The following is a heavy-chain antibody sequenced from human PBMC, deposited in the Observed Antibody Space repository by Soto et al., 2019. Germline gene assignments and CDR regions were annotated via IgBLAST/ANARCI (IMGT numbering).Heavy chain of an antibody. CDR3: VSVEGTATSSPWFDP. J-gene: IGHJ5*02. D-gene: IGHD5-12*01. V-gene: IGHV1-24*01. CDR1: GYKFREIS. CDR2: FDPEDGET. Sequence: QVQLVQSGAEVKKPGASVKVSCKVSGYKFREISIHWVRQAPGKGLEWMGGFDPEDGETIYAQKFQGRVTMTEDTSTDTAYMELSSLRSEDTAVYFCVSVEGTATSSPWFDPWGQGTLVTVSS.